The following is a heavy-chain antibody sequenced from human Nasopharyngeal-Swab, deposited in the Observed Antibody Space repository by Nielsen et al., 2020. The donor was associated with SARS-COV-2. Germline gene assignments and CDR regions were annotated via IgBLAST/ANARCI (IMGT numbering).Heavy chain of an antibody. CDR3: AKANSLFWFGQFKNDGFDI. Sequence: GGSLRLSCTASGFSFNNYGMHWVRQAPGKGLECVAVISYDGSKKKYAEFVEGRFTISRDYSKNTLFLQMNSLRPEDTAMYYCAKANSLFWFGQFKNDGFDIWGRGTLVAVSS. CDR2: ISYDGSKK. J-gene: IGHJ3*02. D-gene: IGHD3-10*01. V-gene: IGHV3-30*18. CDR1: GFSFNNYG.